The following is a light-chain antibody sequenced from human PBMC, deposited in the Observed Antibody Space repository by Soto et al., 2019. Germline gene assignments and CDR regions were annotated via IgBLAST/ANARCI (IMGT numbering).Light chain of an antibody. CDR1: QSVTNSY. Sequence: EIVMTQSPVTLSVSPGERATLSCRASQSVTNSYLAWYQQKPGQAPRLLIFGASTRAAGIPARFSGSGSGTEFTLTISSLQSDDFAVYYCQQSNNWPPTFGQGTKVEIK. V-gene: IGKV3-15*01. CDR2: GAS. CDR3: QQSNNWPPT. J-gene: IGKJ1*01.